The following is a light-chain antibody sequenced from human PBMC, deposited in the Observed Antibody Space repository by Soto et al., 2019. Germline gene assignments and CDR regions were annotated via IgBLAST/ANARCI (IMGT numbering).Light chain of an antibody. V-gene: IGLV1-44*01. J-gene: IGLJ2*01. CDR3: AAWDDSLNGVV. CDR2: SNN. CDR1: SSNIGSNT. Sequence: QSVLTQPPSASGTPGQRVTISCSGSSSNIGSNTVNWYKQLPGTAPKLLIYSNNQRPSGVPDRFSSSKSGTSASLAISGLQSEDEADYYCAAWDDSLNGVVFGGGTKLTVL.